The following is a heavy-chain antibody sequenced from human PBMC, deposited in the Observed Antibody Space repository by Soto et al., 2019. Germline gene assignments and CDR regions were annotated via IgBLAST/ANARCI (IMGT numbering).Heavy chain of an antibody. CDR2: INPSGGST. V-gene: IGHV1-46*01. Sequence: SVKVSCKASEYTFTSYYMHWVRQAPGQGLEWMGIINPSGGSTSYAQKFQGRVTMTRDTSTSTVYMELSSLRSEDTAVYYCARGRNHEYGGSDAFDIWGQGTMVTVSS. CDR1: EYTFTSYY. CDR3: ARGRNHEYGGSDAFDI. D-gene: IGHD2-15*01. J-gene: IGHJ3*02.